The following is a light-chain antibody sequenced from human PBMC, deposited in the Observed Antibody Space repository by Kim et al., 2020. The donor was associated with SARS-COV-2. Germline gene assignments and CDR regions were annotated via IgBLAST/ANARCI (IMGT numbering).Light chain of an antibody. CDR1: SLRSYY. CDR3: NSRDSKDNVV. Sequence: VALGQTVRITCQGDSLRSYYATWYQQKPGQAPILVIYGKNNRPSGIPDRFSGSSSGNTASLTITGTQAGDEAYYYCNSRDSKDNVVFGGGTKLTVL. CDR2: GKN. J-gene: IGLJ2*01. V-gene: IGLV3-19*01.